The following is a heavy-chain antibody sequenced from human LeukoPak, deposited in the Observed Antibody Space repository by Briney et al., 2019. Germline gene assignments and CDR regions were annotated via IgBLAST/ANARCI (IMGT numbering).Heavy chain of an antibody. CDR1: GYTFTSYD. V-gene: IGHV1-8*01. Sequence: EASVKVSCKASGYTFTSYDTNWVRQATGQGLEWMGWMNPNSGNTGYAQKFQGRVTMTRNTSISTAYMELSSLRSEDTAVYYCARGLYSGYDFRGMDVWGQGTTVTVSS. CDR3: ARGLYSGYDFRGMDV. CDR2: MNPNSGNT. D-gene: IGHD5-12*01. J-gene: IGHJ6*02.